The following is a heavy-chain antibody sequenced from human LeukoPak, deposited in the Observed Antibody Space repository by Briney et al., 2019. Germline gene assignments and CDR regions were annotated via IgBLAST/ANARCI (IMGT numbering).Heavy chain of an antibody. CDR3: AKGGYCSGGSCYPGYFDY. CDR2: ASDSGDRT. V-gene: IGHV3-23*01. J-gene: IGHJ4*02. D-gene: IGHD2-15*01. CDR1: GFTFSSYA. Sequence: PGGSLRLSCAASGFTFSSYAMSWVRQAPGKGLEWVSGASDSGDRTYNADSVKGRFTISRDNSKNTLYLQMNSLRAEDTAVYYCAKGGYCSGGSCYPGYFDYWGQGTLVTVSS.